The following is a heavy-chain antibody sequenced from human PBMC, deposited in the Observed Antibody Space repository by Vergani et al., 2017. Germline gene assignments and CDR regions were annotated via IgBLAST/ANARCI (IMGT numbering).Heavy chain of an antibody. Sequence: EVQLVESGGGLVKPGGSLRLSCAASGFTFSSYSMNWVRQAPGKGLEWVSSISSSSSYIYYAGSVKGRFTISRDNAKNSLYLQMNSLRAEDTAVYYCARDSSYYGSGSYPYYYYYGMDVWGQ. CDR2: ISSSSSYI. D-gene: IGHD3-10*01. V-gene: IGHV3-21*01. J-gene: IGHJ6*02. CDR1: GFTFSSYS. CDR3: ARDSSYYGSGSYPYYYYYGMDV.